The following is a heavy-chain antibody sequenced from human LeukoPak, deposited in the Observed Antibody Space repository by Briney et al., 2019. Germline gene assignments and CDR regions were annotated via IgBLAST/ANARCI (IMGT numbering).Heavy chain of an antibody. V-gene: IGHV3-53*01. D-gene: IGHD2-2*01. CDR1: GFTVSSNY. Sequence: PGGSLRLSCAASGFTVSSNYMSWVRQAPGKGLEWVSVIYSGGSTYYADSVKGRFTISRDNSKNTLYLQMNSLRAEDTAVYYCARVVPAAAFDYWGQGTLVTVSS. CDR2: IYSGGST. J-gene: IGHJ4*02. CDR3: ARVVPAAAFDY.